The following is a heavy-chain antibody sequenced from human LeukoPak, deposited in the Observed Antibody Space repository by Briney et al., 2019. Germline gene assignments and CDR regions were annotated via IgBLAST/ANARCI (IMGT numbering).Heavy chain of an antibody. J-gene: IGHJ4*02. V-gene: IGHV4-59*01. CDR3: ARGVQLWFLDH. CDR2: IYYGGST. CDR1: GGSISSYY. Sequence: ASETLSPTCTVSGGSISSYYWSWIRQPPGKGLEWIGYIYYGGSTNYNPSLRSRVTISVDTSKNQFSLKLSSVTAADTAVYYCARGVQLWFLDHWGQGTLVTVSS. D-gene: IGHD5-18*01.